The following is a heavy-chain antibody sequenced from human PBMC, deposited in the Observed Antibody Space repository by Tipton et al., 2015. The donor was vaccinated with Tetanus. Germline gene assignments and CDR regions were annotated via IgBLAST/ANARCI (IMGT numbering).Heavy chain of an antibody. J-gene: IGHJ4*02. D-gene: IGHD1-26*01. Sequence: TLSLTCTVSGGSISSGGYYWSWIRQHPGKGLEWIGDIYYSGSNYYNPFLKSRVTISVDTSKNQFSLKLNSVTAADTAVYYCARDQARGARGWNYFDYWGQGTLVTVSS. CDR2: IYYSGSN. CDR1: GGSISSGGYY. V-gene: IGHV4-31*03. CDR3: ARDQARGARGWNYFDY.